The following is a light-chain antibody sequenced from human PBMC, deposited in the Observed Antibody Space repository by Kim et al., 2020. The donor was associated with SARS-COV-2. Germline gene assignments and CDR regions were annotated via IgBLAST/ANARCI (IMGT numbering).Light chain of an antibody. CDR3: CSYAGNSWV. J-gene: IGLJ3*02. CDR1: SSDVGNYKL. CDR2: EVS. Sequence: QSALNQPASVSGSPGQSITISCTGTSSDVGNYKLVSWYQQHPGKAPKLIIFEVSKRPSRVPYRFSGSKSGNTASLTISGLQAEDEADYYCCSYAGNSWVFGGGTKLTVL. V-gene: IGLV2-23*02.